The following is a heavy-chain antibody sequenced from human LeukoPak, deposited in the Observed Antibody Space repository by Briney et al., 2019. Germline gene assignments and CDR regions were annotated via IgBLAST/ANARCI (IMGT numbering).Heavy chain of an antibody. V-gene: IGHV3-21*01. CDR1: GFTFSSAS. CDR3: ARDTSGSSSTTFFDL. D-gene: IGHD3-10*01. J-gene: IGHJ4*02. CDR2: IDSTSRYI. Sequence: PGGSLRLSCVASGFTFSSASMNWVRQAPGKGMDWVSYIDSTSRYIYYADSVKGRFTISRDNAKKSLYLQMNSLGAEDTAVYYCARDTSGSSSTTFFDLWGQGALVTVSS.